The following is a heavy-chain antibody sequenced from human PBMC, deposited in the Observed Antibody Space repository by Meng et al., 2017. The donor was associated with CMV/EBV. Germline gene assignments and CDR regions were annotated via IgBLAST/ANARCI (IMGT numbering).Heavy chain of an antibody. Sequence: GESLKISCAASGFTLPLYFMNWVRQAPGKGLEWVSSISSSLNSIYYADSVEGRFTIYRDNASNSLHLQMNSLRVEDTAVYYCARGKHYSGSNLDEAFDIWGQGTVVTVSS. CDR2: ISSSLNSI. CDR3: ARGKHYSGSNLDEAFDI. CDR1: GFTLPLYF. V-gene: IGHV3-21*06. J-gene: IGHJ3*02. D-gene: IGHD1-26*01.